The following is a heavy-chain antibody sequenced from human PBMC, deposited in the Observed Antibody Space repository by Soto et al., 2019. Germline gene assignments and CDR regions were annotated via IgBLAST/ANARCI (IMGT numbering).Heavy chain of an antibody. Sequence: QVQLVQSGAEVKKPGSSVKVSCKASGGTFSSYAISWVRQAPGHGLEWMGGIIPIFGTPNYAQKFQGRVTITAHKSTSTAYMELSSLRSEDTAVYYCARGQGGNLLYYFAYWGQGTLVTVSS. CDR3: ARGQGGNLLYYFAY. D-gene: IGHD2-21*02. J-gene: IGHJ4*02. V-gene: IGHV1-69*06. CDR2: IIPIFGTP. CDR1: GGTFSSYA.